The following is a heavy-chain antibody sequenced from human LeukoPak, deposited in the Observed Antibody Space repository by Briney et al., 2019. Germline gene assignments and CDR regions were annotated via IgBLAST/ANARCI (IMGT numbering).Heavy chain of an antibody. Sequence: PSETLSLTCTVSGGSISSSSYYWGWIRQPPGKGLEWIGSIYYSGSTYYNPSLKSRVTISVDTSKNQFSLKLSSVTAAGTAVYYCAGHMTGSLNWFDPWGQGTLVTVSS. J-gene: IGHJ5*02. CDR2: IYYSGST. CDR3: AGHMTGSLNWFDP. CDR1: GGSISSSSYY. D-gene: IGHD2-15*01. V-gene: IGHV4-39*01.